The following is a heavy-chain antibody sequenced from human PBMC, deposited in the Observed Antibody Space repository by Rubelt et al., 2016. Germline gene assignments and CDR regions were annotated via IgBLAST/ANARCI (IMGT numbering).Heavy chain of an antibody. D-gene: IGHD4-17*01. V-gene: IGHV3-23*01. CDR2: IGGSDERT. Sequence: GGSLRLSCAASGFTFRSYAMNWVREAPGKGLEWVSAIGGSDERTYYADSVKGRFTISRDNSKKTLYLQMSSLRAEDTAVYYCARDLYGDYPFDYWGRGTLVTVSS. CDR3: ARDLYGDYPFDY. J-gene: IGHJ4*02. CDR1: GFTFRSYA.